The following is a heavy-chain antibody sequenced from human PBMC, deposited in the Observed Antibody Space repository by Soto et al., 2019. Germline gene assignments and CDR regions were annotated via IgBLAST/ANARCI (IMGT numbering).Heavy chain of an antibody. D-gene: IGHD6-6*01. J-gene: IGHJ4*02. CDR3: AKDRLGQLAQGPAVY. V-gene: IGHV3-23*01. Sequence: EVQLLESGGGLVQPGGSLRLSCAASGFTFSSYAMSWVRQAPGKGLEWVSAISGRGGSTYYADSVKGRFTIAKDNSKNTLYLQMNSLSAEDTAVYYWAKDRLGQLAQGPAVYWGQGTLVTVSS. CDR2: ISGRGGST. CDR1: GFTFSSYA.